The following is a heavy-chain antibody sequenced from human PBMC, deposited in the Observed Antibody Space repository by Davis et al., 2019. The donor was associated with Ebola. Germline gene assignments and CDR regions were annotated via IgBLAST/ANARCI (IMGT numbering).Heavy chain of an antibody. Sequence: GGSLRLSCAASGFTFSTYAMHWLRQAPGKGLEWVALISYDGNYQYYADSVKGRFTISRDNSRNTLYLQMNSLRPEDTANYYCGRVQNSGWGVSHWGQGTLVTVSS. D-gene: IGHD6-19*01. CDR2: ISYDGNYQ. J-gene: IGHJ4*01. CDR3: GRVQNSGWGVSH. CDR1: GFTFSTYA. V-gene: IGHV3-30*04.